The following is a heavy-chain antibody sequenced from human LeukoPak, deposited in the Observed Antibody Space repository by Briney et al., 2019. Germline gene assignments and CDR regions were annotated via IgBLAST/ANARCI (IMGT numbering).Heavy chain of an antibody. V-gene: IGHV3-7*03. D-gene: IGHD2-15*01. CDR3: ARVNHVVVVVAATPGSAFDI. CDR1: GFTFSSYW. Sequence: GGSLRLSCAASGFTFSSYWMSWVRQAPGKGLEWVANIKQDGGEKYYVDSVKGTISRDNAKNSLYLQMNSLRAEDTAVYYCARVNHVVVVVAATPGSAFDIWGQGTMVTVSS. J-gene: IGHJ3*02. CDR2: IKQDGGEK.